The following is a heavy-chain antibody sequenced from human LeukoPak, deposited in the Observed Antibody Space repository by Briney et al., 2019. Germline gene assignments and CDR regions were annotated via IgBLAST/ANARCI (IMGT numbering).Heavy chain of an antibody. D-gene: IGHD5-18*01. CDR1: GGSFSGYY. J-gene: IGHJ4*02. CDR3: ARGWVYSYGYLFYY. V-gene: IGHV4-34*01. CDR2: INHSGST. Sequence: SETLSLTCAVSGGSFSGYYWSWIRQPPGKGLEWIGEINHSGSTNYNPSLKSRVTISVDTSKNQFSLKLSSVTAADTAVYYCARGWVYSYGYLFYYWAQGTLVTVSS.